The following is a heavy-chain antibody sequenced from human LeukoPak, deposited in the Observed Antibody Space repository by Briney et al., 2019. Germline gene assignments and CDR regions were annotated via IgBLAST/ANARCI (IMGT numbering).Heavy chain of an antibody. J-gene: IGHJ4*02. CDR3: ARDCSTISSPKLDY. CDR1: GGSMSSGDYY. D-gene: IGHD2-2*01. V-gene: IGHV4-31*03. CDR2: IYYSGSS. Sequence: SETLSLTCTVSGGSMSSGDYYWSWIRQHPGKGLEWIGYIYYSGSSYYNPSLKSRVTMSVDTSKNQFSLKLSSVTAADTAVYYCARDCSTISSPKLDYWGQGTLVTVSS.